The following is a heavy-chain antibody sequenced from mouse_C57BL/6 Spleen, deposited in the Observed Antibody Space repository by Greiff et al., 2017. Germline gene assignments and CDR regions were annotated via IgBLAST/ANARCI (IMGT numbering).Heavy chain of an antibody. CDR3: ARAGAIYYECLYYFDC. V-gene: IGHV1-9*01. J-gene: IGHJ2*01. D-gene: IGHD2-4*01. CDR1: GYTFTGYW. CDR2: ILPGSGST. Sequence: QVQLKQSGAELMKPGASVKLSCKATGYTFTGYWIEWVKQRPGHGLEWIGEILPGSGSTNYNEKFKGKATFTADTSSNTAYMQLSSLTTEDSAIYYCARAGAIYYECLYYFDCWGQGTTLTVSS.